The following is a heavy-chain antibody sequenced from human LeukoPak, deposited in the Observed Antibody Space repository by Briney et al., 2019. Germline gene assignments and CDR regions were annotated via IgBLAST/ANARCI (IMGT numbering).Heavy chain of an antibody. D-gene: IGHD1-1*01. V-gene: IGHV3-53*01. CDR3: ARDLTWNDGAFAF. Sequence: PGGSLRLSCAASGFTVGSSYMDWVRQAPGKGLEWVSVIYSGGSTYYADSVKGRFTISRDSSKNTLYLQMNRLRAEDTAVSYRARDLTWNDGAFAFSGQAPTVTVSS. CDR2: IYSGGST. CDR1: GFTVGSSY. J-gene: IGHJ3*01.